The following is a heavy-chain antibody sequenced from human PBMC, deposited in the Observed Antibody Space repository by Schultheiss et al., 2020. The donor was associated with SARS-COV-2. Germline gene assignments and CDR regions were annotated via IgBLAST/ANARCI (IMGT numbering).Heavy chain of an antibody. J-gene: IGHJ4*02. Sequence: GGSLRLSCAASGFTFSSYWMHWVRQAPGKGLVWVSRINNDGSSTSYADSVKGRFTISRDNSKNTLYLQMNSLRAEDTAVYYCAKTAMVSYFDYWGQGTLVTVSS. CDR2: INNDGSST. V-gene: IGHV3-74*01. D-gene: IGHD5-18*01. CDR3: AKTAMVSYFDY. CDR1: GFTFSSYW.